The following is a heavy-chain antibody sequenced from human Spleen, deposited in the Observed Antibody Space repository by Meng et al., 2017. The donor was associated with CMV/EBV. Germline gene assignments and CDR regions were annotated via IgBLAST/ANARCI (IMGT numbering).Heavy chain of an antibody. CDR1: YTVTGYY. CDR2: VNANSGAK. Sequence: YTVTGYYMNGVRQAPGQGLEWMGWVNANSGAKDYAQKFQGRVTITTDASTSTAYMEMTSLRSEDTATYYCARAHRAYYYDSSVPFDPWGLGTLVTVSS. CDR3: ARAHRAYYYDSSVPFDP. V-gene: IGHV1-2*02. D-gene: IGHD3-22*01. J-gene: IGHJ5*02.